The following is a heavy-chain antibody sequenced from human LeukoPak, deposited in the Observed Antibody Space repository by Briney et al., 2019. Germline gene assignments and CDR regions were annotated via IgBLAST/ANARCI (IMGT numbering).Heavy chain of an antibody. CDR2: IHYSGST. V-gene: IGHV4-59*06. J-gene: IGHJ4*02. CDR3: ARGSQGFDY. CDR1: GGSISSYY. Sequence: SETLSLTCTVSGGSISSYYWSWIRQHPGKGLEWIGYIHYSGSTYYNPSLKSRVTISLDTSKNQFSLKLNSVTAADTAVYYCARGSQGFDYWGQGTLVTVSS.